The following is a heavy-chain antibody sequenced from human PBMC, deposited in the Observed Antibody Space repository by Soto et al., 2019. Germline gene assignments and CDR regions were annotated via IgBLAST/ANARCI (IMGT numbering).Heavy chain of an antibody. J-gene: IGHJ1*01. Sequence: SETLSLTCTVSGGSTSGHYWSWIRQPPGKGLEWIGYIYSSGSPHHNPSLKSRVIISEDRSKNQIYLKLNSVTAADTAVYYCAREYYYDSRGIGFAPGGPGTLVTVSS. D-gene: IGHD3-22*01. V-gene: IGHV4-59*11. CDR2: IYSSGSP. CDR3: AREYYYDSRGIGFAP. CDR1: GGSTSGHY.